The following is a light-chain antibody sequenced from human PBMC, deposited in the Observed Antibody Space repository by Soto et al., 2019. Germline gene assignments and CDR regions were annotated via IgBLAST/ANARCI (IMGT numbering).Light chain of an antibody. CDR1: SSDVGGYKY. J-gene: IGLJ3*02. CDR3: SSYSSSGTVWV. Sequence: QSVLTQPASVSGSPGQSITISCTGTSSDVGGYKYVSWYQHHPGKAPKLILYDVTNRPSGVSNRFSGSKSANTASLTISGLQTEDEADYYCSSYSSSGTVWVFGGGTKLTVL. V-gene: IGLV2-14*01. CDR2: DVT.